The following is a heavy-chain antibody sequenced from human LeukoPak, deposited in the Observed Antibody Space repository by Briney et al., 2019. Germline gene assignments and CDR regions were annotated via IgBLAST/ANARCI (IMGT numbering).Heavy chain of an antibody. Sequence: GGSLRLSCAASGFTFSSSAMGWVRRAPQKGLEWVSAIPASGPKTYYTGSVRGRFPISRDNSKNTVYLQMQSLRAEDTAVYYCVKEASKTFGIYTADYWGQGTLVTVSS. CDR1: GFTFSSSA. J-gene: IGHJ4*02. CDR3: VKEASKTFGIYTADY. V-gene: IGHV3-23*01. CDR2: IPASGPKT. D-gene: IGHD3-16*01.